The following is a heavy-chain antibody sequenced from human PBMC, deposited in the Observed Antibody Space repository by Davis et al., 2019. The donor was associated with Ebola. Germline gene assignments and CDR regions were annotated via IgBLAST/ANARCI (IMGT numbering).Heavy chain of an antibody. D-gene: IGHD4-11*01. V-gene: IGHV3-48*01. CDR2: ISGSLSNI. CDR1: GFTFSNYS. Sequence: PGGSLRLSCAASGFTFSNYSMNWVRQAPGKRLEWVSYISGSLSNIYYADSVKGRFTISRDNAKNSLYLQMTSLRSEDTAVYYCAGGDYSRGQGEFDYWGQGTLVTVSS. CDR3: AGGDYSRGQGEFDY. J-gene: IGHJ4*02.